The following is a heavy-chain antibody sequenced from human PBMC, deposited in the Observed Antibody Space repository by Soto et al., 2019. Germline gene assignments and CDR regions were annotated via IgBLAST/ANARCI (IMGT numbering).Heavy chain of an antibody. Sequence: GKGLEWVSLISGSGDRTYYTDSVRGRFTISRDNSKNTLFLQMSCLRADDTAVYYCAREPALNIRSSSTDFAYWG. J-gene: IGHJ4*01. D-gene: IGHD6-13*01. CDR3: AREPALNIRSSSTDFAY. CDR2: ISGSGDRT. V-gene: IGHV3-23*01.